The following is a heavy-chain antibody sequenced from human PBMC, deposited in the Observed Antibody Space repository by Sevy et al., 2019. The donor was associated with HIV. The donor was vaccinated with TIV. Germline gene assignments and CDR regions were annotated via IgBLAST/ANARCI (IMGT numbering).Heavy chain of an antibody. CDR2: ISSSSSTI. J-gene: IGHJ5*02. D-gene: IGHD3-16*01. Sequence: GGSLRLSCAASGFTFSSYSMNWVRQAPGKGLEWISYISSSSSTIYYADSVKGRFTISRDNAKNSLYLQMNSLRDEDTAVYYCARYALDYVWGNTYYWFDPWGQGTLVTVSS. CDR3: ARYALDYVWGNTYYWFDP. V-gene: IGHV3-48*02. CDR1: GFTFSSYS.